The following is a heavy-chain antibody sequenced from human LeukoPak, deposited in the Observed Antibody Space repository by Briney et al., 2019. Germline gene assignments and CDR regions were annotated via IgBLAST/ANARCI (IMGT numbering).Heavy chain of an antibody. V-gene: IGHV1-2*02. J-gene: IGHJ4*02. Sequence: ASVKVSCKASGYTFTGYYMHWVRQAPGQGLEWTGWINPNSGGTNYAQKFQGRVTMTRDTSISTAYMELSRLRSDDTAVYYCARLSAPYSGSYDYWGQGTLVTVSS. CDR1: GYTFTGYY. CDR2: INPNSGGT. D-gene: IGHD1-26*01. CDR3: ARLSAPYSGSYDY.